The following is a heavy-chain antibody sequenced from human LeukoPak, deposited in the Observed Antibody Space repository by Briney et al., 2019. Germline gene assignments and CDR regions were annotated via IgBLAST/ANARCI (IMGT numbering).Heavy chain of an antibody. CDR3: ARTFYDSSGYYQY. CDR1: GGSFSGYY. CDR2: INHSGST. V-gene: IGHV4-34*01. J-gene: IGHJ4*02. Sequence: PSETLSLTCAVYGGSFSGYYWSWIRQPPGKGLEWIGEINHSGSTNYNPSLKRRVTISVDTSKNQFSLKLSSVTAADTAVYYCARTFYDSSGYYQYWGQGTLVTVSS. D-gene: IGHD3-22*01.